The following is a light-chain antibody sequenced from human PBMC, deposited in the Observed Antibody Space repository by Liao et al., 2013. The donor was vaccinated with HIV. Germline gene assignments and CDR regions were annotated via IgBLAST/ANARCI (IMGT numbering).Light chain of an antibody. V-gene: IGLV3-1*01. CDR1: KLGDKY. CDR2: QDS. Sequence: SYELTQPPSVSVSPGQTARITCSGDKLGDKYACWYQQKPGQSPVLVIYQDSKRPSGIPERFSGSNSGNTATLTISRVEAGDEADYYCQVWDSSSDHVVFGGGTKLTVL. CDR3: QVWDSSSDHVV. J-gene: IGLJ2*01.